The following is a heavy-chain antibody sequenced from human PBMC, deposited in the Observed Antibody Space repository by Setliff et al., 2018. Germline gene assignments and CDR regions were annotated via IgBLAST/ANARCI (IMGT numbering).Heavy chain of an antibody. CDR2: IKQDGSEK. D-gene: IGHD3-16*01. CDR3: ARDGGEY. Sequence: GGSLRLSCAASGFSLSSYWMSWVRQAPGKGLEWVANIKQDGSEKYYVDSVKGRFTISRDNARNSLYLQMNSLRAEDTAVYYCARDGGEYWGQGTLVTVSS. CDR1: GFSLSSYW. V-gene: IGHV3-7*01. J-gene: IGHJ4*02.